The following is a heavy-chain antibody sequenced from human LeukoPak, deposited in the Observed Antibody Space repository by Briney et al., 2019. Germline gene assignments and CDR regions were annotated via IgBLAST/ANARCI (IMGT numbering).Heavy chain of an antibody. V-gene: IGHV4-34*01. CDR1: GGSFSGYY. J-gene: IGHJ4*02. Sequence: SETLSLTCAVYGGSFSGYYWSWIRQPPGKGLEWIGEINHSGSTNYNPSLKSRVTISVDTSKNQFSLKLSSVTAADTAVYYCARGTPDRDWGQGTLVTVSS. CDR2: INHSGST. CDR3: ARGTPDRD.